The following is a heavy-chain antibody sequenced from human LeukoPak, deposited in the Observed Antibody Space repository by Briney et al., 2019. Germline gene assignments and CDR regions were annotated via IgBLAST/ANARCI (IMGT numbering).Heavy chain of an antibody. J-gene: IGHJ3*02. D-gene: IGHD4-17*01. V-gene: IGHV3-23*01. CDR2: ISGSGGST. CDR1: GFPFSSYA. Sequence: GGSLRLSCAASGFPFSSYAMSWVRQAPGKGLEWVSGISGSGGSTYYADSVKGRFTISRDNSKNTLYLHMNSLRAEDTAVYYCAKSPTVDAAFDIWGQGTMVTVSS. CDR3: AKSPTVDAAFDI.